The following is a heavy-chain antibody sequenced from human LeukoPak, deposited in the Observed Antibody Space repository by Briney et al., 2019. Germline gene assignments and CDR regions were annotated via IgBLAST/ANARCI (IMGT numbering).Heavy chain of an antibody. CDR2: ISNDGRDK. CDR3: ARDSPDY. CDR1: GFTFSSFG. J-gene: IGHJ4*02. Sequence: GGSLRLSCAASGFTFSSFGMRWVRQAPGKGLEWVGIISNDGRDKYHTESVKGRFTISRDNAENALYLQMNSLRAEDTAVYYCARDSPDYWGQGTLVTVSS. V-gene: IGHV3-30*03.